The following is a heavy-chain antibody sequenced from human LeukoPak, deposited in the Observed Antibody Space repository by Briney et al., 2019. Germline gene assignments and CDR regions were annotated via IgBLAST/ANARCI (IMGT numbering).Heavy chain of an antibody. J-gene: IGHJ4*02. CDR1: GGSISSYY. V-gene: IGHV4-59*01. D-gene: IGHD6-19*01. Sequence: PSETLSLTXTVSGGSISSYYWSWIRQPPGKGMEWIGYIYYTGSTTYNPSLKSRVTISVDTSKNHFSLNLSSVTAADTAVYYCARAVSGYYFDYWGQGTLVAVSS. CDR3: ARAVSGYYFDY. CDR2: IYYTGST.